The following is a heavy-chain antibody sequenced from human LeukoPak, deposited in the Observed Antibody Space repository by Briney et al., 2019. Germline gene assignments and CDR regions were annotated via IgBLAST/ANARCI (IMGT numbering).Heavy chain of an antibody. J-gene: IGHJ3*02. Sequence: SETLSLTCAVYGGSFSGYYWSWIRQPPGKGLEWIGEINHSGSTNYNPSLKSRVTISVDTSKNQFSLKLSSVTAADTAVYYCAREKGSSWYTDAFDIWGQGTMVTVSS. D-gene: IGHD6-13*01. CDR2: INHSGST. V-gene: IGHV4-34*01. CDR1: GGSFSGYY. CDR3: AREKGSSWYTDAFDI.